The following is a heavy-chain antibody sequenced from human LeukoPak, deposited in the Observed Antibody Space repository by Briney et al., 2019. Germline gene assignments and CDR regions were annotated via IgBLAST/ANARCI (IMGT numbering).Heavy chain of an antibody. D-gene: IGHD3-10*01. CDR3: ASAPMVRGVINY. V-gene: IGHV4-59*01. CDR2: IHYSGST. J-gene: IGHJ4*02. CDR1: GGSISSYY. Sequence: SETLSLTCSVSGGSISSYYWSWIRQPPGKGLEWIGYIHYSGSTNYNPSLKSRVTISVDTSKNQFSLKLSSVTAADKAVYYCASAPMVRGVINYWGQGTLVTVSS.